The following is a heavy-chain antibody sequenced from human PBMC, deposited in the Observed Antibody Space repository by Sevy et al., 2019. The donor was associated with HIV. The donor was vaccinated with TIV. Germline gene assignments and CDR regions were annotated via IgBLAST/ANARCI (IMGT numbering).Heavy chain of an antibody. CDR2: IYTSGST. CDR3: ARGGRECTNGVCYPSDY. CDR1: GGSISSYY. D-gene: IGHD2-8*01. Sequence: SETLSLTCTVSGGSISSYYCSWIRQPAGKGLEWIGRIYTSGSTNYNPSLKSRVTMSVDTSKNQFSLKLSSVTAADTAVYYCARGGRECTNGVCYPSDYWGQGTLVTVSS. J-gene: IGHJ4*02. V-gene: IGHV4-4*07.